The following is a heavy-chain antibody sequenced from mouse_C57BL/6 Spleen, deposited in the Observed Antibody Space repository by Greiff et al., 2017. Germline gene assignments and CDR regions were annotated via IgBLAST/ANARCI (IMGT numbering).Heavy chain of an antibody. Sequence: EVQLQQSGPELVKPGASVKISCKASGYTFTDYYMNWVKQSHGKSLEWIGDINPNNGGTSYNQKFKGKATLTVDKSSSTAYMELRSLTSEDSAVYYCARSDYGSSYPDYWGQGTTLTVSS. CDR3: ARSDYGSSYPDY. J-gene: IGHJ2*01. V-gene: IGHV1-26*01. CDR2: INPNNGGT. D-gene: IGHD1-1*01. CDR1: GYTFTDYY.